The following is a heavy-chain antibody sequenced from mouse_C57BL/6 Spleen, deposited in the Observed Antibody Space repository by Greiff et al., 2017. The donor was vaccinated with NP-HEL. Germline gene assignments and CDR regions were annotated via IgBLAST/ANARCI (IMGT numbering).Heavy chain of an antibody. D-gene: IGHD4-1*01. V-gene: IGHV14-4*01. J-gene: IGHJ3*01. Sequence: EVQLQQSGAELVRPGASVKLSCTASGFNIKDDYMHWVKQRPEQGLEWIGWIDPENGDTEYASKFQGKATITADTSSNTAYLQLSSLTSEDTAVYYCTTWDGVAYWGQGTLVTVSA. CDR2: IDPENGDT. CDR3: TTWDGVAY. CDR1: GFNIKDDY.